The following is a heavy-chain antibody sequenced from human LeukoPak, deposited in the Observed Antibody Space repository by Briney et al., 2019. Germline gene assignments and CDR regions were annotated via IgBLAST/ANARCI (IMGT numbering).Heavy chain of an antibody. Sequence: GGSLRLSCAASGFTFITYGMHWVRQAPGKGLEWVAVISYDGSYKYYVDSVKGRFTISRDNSKNTLYLQMDSLTPEDTAIYYCAKGPGYGDHEGAAFDIWGQGTVVTVSS. J-gene: IGHJ3*02. CDR2: ISYDGSYK. V-gene: IGHV3-30*18. CDR3: AKGPGYGDHEGAAFDI. D-gene: IGHD4-17*01. CDR1: GFTFITYG.